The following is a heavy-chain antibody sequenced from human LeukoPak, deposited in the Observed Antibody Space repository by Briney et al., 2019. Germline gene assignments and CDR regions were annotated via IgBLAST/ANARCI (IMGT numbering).Heavy chain of an antibody. V-gene: IGHV1-2*02. CDR2: INPNSGGT. CDR1: GYTFTGYY. Sequence: ASVKVSCKASGYTFTGYYMHWVRQAPGQGLEWMGWINPNSGGTNYAQKFQGRVTMTRDTSISTAYMELSRLRSDDTAVYYCARGFTEFYYDSSGYYNYWGQGTLVTVSS. CDR3: ARGFTEFYYDSSGYYNY. J-gene: IGHJ4*02. D-gene: IGHD3-22*01.